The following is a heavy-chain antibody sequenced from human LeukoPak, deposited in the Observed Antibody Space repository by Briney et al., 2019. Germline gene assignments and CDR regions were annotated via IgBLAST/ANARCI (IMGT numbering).Heavy chain of an antibody. CDR1: GFTFSSYG. J-gene: IGHJ5*02. CDR3: ARDRTGSGYYSPGWFDP. D-gene: IGHD3-22*01. Sequence: GRSLRLSCAASGFTFSSYGMHWVRQAPGKGLEWVAVISYDGSNKYYADSVKGRFTISRDNSKNTLYLQMNSLRAEDTAVYYCARDRTGSGYYSPGWFDPWGQGTLVTVSS. V-gene: IGHV3-30*03. CDR2: ISYDGSNK.